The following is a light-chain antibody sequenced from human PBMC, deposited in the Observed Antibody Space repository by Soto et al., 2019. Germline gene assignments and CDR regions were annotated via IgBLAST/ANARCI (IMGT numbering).Light chain of an antibody. CDR3: LQRTHVPIT. Sequence: DIVMTQTPLSLSVTPGQPASISCKSSQSLLHSDGKTYLYWYLQKPGQPPQLLIYDAFNRFSGVPDTFSGSGSGTDFTRKISRVEAEDVGVYYCLQRTHVPITFGQGTRPEIK. CDR2: DAF. CDR1: QSLLHSDGKTY. J-gene: IGKJ5*01. V-gene: IGKV2D-29*01.